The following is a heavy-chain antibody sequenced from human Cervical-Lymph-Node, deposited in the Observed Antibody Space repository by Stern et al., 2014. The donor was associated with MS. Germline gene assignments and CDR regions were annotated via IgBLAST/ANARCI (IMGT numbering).Heavy chain of an antibody. CDR3: ARGHHGMDV. V-gene: IGHV3-11*01. CDR2: ISSSGSTK. J-gene: IGHJ6*02. CDR1: GFPFTAYY. Sequence: VQLEESGGGLVKPGGSLRLSCAASGFPFTAYYMSWIRQAPGKGLEWVSHISSSGSTKDYADSVKGRFTMSRDNAKNSLNLQMNSLRAEDTAVYYCARGHHGMDVWGQGTTVTVSS.